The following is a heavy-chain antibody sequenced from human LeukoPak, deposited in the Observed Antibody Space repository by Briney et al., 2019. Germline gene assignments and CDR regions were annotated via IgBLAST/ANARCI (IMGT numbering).Heavy chain of an antibody. CDR1: GGSISSSNW. J-gene: IGHJ4*02. V-gene: IGHV4-4*02. CDR2: IYHSGST. Sequence: SETLSLTCAVSGGSISSSNWWSWVRQPPGKGLEWIGEIYHSGSTYYNPSLKSRVTISVDTSKNQFSLKLSSVTAADTAVYYCARDGIAAAGRPSFDYWGQGTLVTVSS. CDR3: ARDGIAAAGRPSFDY. D-gene: IGHD6-13*01.